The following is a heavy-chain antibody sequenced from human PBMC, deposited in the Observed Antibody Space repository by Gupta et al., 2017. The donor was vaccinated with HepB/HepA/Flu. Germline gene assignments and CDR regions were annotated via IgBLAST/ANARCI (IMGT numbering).Heavy chain of an antibody. Sequence: QLQLQESGPGLVKPSETLSLTCTVSGGSISSPTYYWGWIRQPPGKGLEWVGSIFYSGSTYYNPSLKSRVTMSADTSNNQFSLRLSSVTAADTAVYYCARHPRGGGSGWFDPWGQGTLVTVSS. V-gene: IGHV4-39*01. J-gene: IGHJ5*02. D-gene: IGHD3-10*01. CDR1: GGSISSPTYY. CDR2: IFYSGST. CDR3: ARHPRGGGSGWFDP.